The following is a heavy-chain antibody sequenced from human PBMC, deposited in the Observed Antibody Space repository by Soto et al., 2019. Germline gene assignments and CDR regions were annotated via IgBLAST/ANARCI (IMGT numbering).Heavy chain of an antibody. D-gene: IGHD3-10*01. CDR1: GGSISSGDYY. Sequence: PSETLSLTCTVSGGSISSGDYYWGWIRQPPGKGLEWIGSIYYSGSTNYNPSLKSRVTISVDTSKNQFSLKPSSVTAVDTAVYYCARINPGAGYYYGMDVWGQGTTVTVSS. CDR3: ARINPGAGYYYGMDV. CDR2: IYYSGST. J-gene: IGHJ6*02. V-gene: IGHV4-39*07.